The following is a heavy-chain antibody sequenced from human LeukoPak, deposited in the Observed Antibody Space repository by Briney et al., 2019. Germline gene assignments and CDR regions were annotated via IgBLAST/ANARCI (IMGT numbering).Heavy chain of an antibody. CDR3: ARRTVTTADDAFDI. Sequence: ASVKVSCKASGYTFTSYGISWVRQAPGQGLEWMGWISAYNGNTNYAQKLQGRVTMTTAKSTRTAYMELRSLSSDDTAVYYCARRTVTTADDAFDIWGQGTMVTVSS. CDR1: GYTFTSYG. V-gene: IGHV1-18*01. D-gene: IGHD4-17*01. CDR2: ISAYNGNT. J-gene: IGHJ3*02.